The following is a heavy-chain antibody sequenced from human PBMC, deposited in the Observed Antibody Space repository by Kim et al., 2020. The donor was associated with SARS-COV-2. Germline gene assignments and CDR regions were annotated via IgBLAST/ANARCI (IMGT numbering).Heavy chain of an antibody. D-gene: IGHD3-10*01. CDR3: ARDHPGSVVH. J-gene: IGHJ4*02. CDR2: IYHSGST. CDR1: GYSISSGYY. Sequence: SETLSLTCTVSGYSISSGYYWGWIRQPPGKGLGWIGSIYHSGSTYYNPSLKSRVTISVDTSKNQFSLKLSSVTAADTAVYYCARDHPGSVVHWGQGTLVTVSS. V-gene: IGHV4-38-2*02.